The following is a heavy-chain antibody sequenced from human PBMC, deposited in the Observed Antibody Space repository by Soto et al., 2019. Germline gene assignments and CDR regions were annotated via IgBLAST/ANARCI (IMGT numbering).Heavy chain of an antibody. D-gene: IGHD1-26*01. CDR1: GFTFSDYY. CDR3: ARDGGYSGSYSSPPYYYYYMDV. CDR2: ISSSGSTI. J-gene: IGHJ6*03. Sequence: QVQLVESGGGLVKPGGSLRLSCAASGFTFSDYYMSWIRQAPGKGLEWVSYISSSGSTIYYADSVKGRFTISRDNAKNSLYLQMNSLRAEDTAVYYCARDGGYSGSYSSPPYYYYYMDVWGKGTTVTVSS. V-gene: IGHV3-11*01.